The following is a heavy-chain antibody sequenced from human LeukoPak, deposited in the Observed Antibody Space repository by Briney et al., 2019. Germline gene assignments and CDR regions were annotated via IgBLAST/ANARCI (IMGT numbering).Heavy chain of an antibody. V-gene: IGHV1-18*01. CDR3: ARDLSSSYYYVFDY. D-gene: IGHD3-22*01. CDR1: GYTFTSFG. CDR2: ISAYNGNT. Sequence: GASVKVSCKASGYTFTSFGISWVRQAPGQGLEWMGWISAYNGNTTYAQMLQGRVTMTTDTSTSTAYMELRSLRSDDTAVYYCARDLSSSYYYVFDYWGQGTLVTVSS. J-gene: IGHJ4*02.